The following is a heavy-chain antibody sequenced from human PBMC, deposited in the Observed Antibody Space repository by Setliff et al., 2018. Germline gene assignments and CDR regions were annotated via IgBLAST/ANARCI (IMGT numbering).Heavy chain of an antibody. CDR2: VHPSGTP. CDR3: AKERYFDWFFEN. CDR1: GGSIRSGSFY. D-gene: IGHD3-9*01. Sequence: SETLSLTCTVSGGSIRSGSFYWSWIRQPAEKGLEWIGRVHPSGTPNYNPSFKGRVTIQLDTSTNQFSLNLNSVTAADTAVYYCAKERYFDWFFENWGQGTLVTVSS. J-gene: IGHJ4*02. V-gene: IGHV4-61*02.